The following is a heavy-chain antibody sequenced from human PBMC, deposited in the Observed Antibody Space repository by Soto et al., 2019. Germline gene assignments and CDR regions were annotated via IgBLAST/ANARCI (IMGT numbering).Heavy chain of an antibody. J-gene: IGHJ4*02. CDR1: GFTFSSYG. D-gene: IGHD4-17*01. V-gene: IGHV3-30*18. CDR3: AKDLLRSGFSAFDY. CDR2: ISYDGINK. Sequence: SLRLSCAASGFTFSSYGMHWVRQAPGKWLEWVAVISYDGINKYYADSVKGRFTISRDNSKNTLYLQMNSLRAEDTAVYYCAKDLLRSGFSAFDYWGQGTLVTVSS.